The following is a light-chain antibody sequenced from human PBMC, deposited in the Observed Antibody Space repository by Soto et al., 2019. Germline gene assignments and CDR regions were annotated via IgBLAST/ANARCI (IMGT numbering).Light chain of an antibody. CDR2: RTT. Sequence: QSVLTQPPSASGTPGQRVTISCSGSSSNIGSNYVYWYQQLPGTAPKLLIYRTTQRPSGVPDRFSGSKSGTSASLAISGLLSEDEADYYCASWDDSLSGQVFGTGTKLTVL. CDR3: ASWDDSLSGQV. V-gene: IGLV1-47*01. J-gene: IGLJ1*01. CDR1: SSNIGSNY.